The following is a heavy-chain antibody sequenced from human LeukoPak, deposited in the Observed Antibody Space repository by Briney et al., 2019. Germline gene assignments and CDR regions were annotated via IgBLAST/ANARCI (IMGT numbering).Heavy chain of an antibody. D-gene: IGHD3-10*01. CDR1: GGSFSGYY. CDR3: ARGQPSITMVRGVIIKVNYYFDY. CDR2: INHSGST. Sequence: PSETLSLTCAVYGGSFSGYYWSWIRQPPGKGLEWIGEINHSGSTNYNPSLKSRVTISVDTSKNQFSLKLSSVTAADTAVYYCARGQPSITMVRGVIIKVNYYFDYWGQGTLVTVSS. J-gene: IGHJ4*02. V-gene: IGHV4-34*01.